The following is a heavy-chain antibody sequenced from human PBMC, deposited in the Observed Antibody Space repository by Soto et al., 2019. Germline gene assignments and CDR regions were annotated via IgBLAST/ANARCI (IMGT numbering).Heavy chain of an antibody. J-gene: IGHJ4*02. Sequence: LXESLTIYWKCSRYSFTSYLVAWVRQMPGKGLEWMGSIFPVDSDTRYSPSFQGQVTISVDKSISTAYLQWNSVKASDTAMYYCARPMDRTGWLFYGKWGQGTLVTVSS. CDR3: ARPMDRTGWLFYGK. CDR2: IFPVDSDT. V-gene: IGHV5-51*01. CDR1: RYSFTSYL. D-gene: IGHD6-19*01.